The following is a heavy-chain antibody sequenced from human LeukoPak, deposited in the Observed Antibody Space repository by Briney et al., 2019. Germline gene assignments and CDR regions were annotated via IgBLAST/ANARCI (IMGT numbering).Heavy chain of an antibody. CDR2: IRSKANSYAT. D-gene: IGHD3-22*01. V-gene: IGHV3-73*01. CDR3: ASYYDSSGYYYDYHGMDV. Sequence: PGGSLKLSCAASGFTFSDSAMHWVRQASGKGLEWVGRIRSKANSYATAYAASVKGRFTISRDDSKNTAYLQMNSLRAEDTAVYYCASYYDSSGYYYDYHGMDVWGQGTTVTVSS. CDR1: GFTFSDSA. J-gene: IGHJ6*02.